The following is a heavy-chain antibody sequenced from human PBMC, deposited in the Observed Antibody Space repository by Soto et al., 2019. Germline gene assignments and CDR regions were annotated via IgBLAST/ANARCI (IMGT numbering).Heavy chain of an antibody. CDR1: GDTFISYT. CDR2: IIPILGIP. J-gene: IGHJ6*02. CDR3: ANLVGSRPYGMDV. D-gene: IGHD3-10*01. V-gene: IGHV1-69*02. Sequence: QVQLVQSGAEVKKPGSSVKVSCKASGDTFISYTITWVRQAPGQGLEWMGRIIPILGIPNYAQKFQGRVTITADKSTSTAYMELSSLRSEDTAVYYCANLVGSRPYGMDVWGQGTTVTVSS.